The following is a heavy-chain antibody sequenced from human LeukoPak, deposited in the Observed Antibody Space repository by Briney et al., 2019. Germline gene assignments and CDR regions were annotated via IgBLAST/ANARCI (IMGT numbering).Heavy chain of an antibody. CDR3: ARGPYSYDSSGAFDI. J-gene: IGHJ3*02. CDR2: ISSSGST. CDR1: GDSISSGDYY. V-gene: IGHV4-61*02. D-gene: IGHD3-22*01. Sequence: SETLSLTCTVSGDSISSGDYYWGWIRQPAGKGLEWIVRISSSGSTNYNPSLKSRVTISVDTSKNQFSLKLSSMTAADTAVYFSARGPYSYDSSGAFDIWAKGQWSPSLQ.